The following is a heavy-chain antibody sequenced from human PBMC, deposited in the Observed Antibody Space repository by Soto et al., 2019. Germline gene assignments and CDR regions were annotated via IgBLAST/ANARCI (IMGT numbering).Heavy chain of an antibody. CDR3: AKKGGGDRILDY. V-gene: IGHV2-5*02. J-gene: IGHJ4*02. D-gene: IGHD3-16*01. CDR2: IYWDDAK. CDR1: GFSLSTSGVG. Sequence: QITLKESGPPLVKPTQTLTLTCTFSGFSLSTSGVGVGWIRQPPGKALEWLALIYWDDAKHYSPSLKSRLTIPKDPPKNQVVLKKAKKGPVDTAPNYCAKKGGGDRILDYWGQGTLVTVSS.